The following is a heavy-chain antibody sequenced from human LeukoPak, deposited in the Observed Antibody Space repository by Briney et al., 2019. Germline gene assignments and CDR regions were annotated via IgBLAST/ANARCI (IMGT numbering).Heavy chain of an antibody. V-gene: IGHV3-66*01. J-gene: IGHJ4*02. D-gene: IGHD4-23*01. CDR1: EFTVGSNY. Sequence: GGSLRLSCAASEFTVGSNYMTWVRQAPGKGLEWVSLIYSGGSTYYADSVKGRFTISRDNSKNTLYLQMNSLRAEDTAVYYCAKDRLVTLYYFDYWGQGTLVTVSS. CDR2: IYSGGST. CDR3: AKDRLVTLYYFDY.